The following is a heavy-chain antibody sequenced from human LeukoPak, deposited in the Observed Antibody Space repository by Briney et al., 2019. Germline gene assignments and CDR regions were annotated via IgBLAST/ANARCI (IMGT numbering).Heavy chain of an antibody. CDR3: ATDPTAAGTSEYFQH. V-gene: IGHV3-23*01. Sequence: GGSLEFSCAAPEFTFTTYAMTGFGQAPGKGLDWVPVISGSGGSTYYADSVKGRFTISRDNSKNTLYLQMESLRAEDTAVYYCATDPTAAGTSEYFQHWGQGTLVTVSS. CDR1: EFTFTTYA. D-gene: IGHD6-13*01. J-gene: IGHJ1*01. CDR2: ISGSGGST.